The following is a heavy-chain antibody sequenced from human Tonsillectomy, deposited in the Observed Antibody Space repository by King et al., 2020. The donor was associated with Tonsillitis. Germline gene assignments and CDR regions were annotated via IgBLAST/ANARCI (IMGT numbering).Heavy chain of an antibody. CDR2: ISYEGSNK. D-gene: IGHD2-21*02. V-gene: IGHV3-30*03. CDR1: GFTFSSYG. Sequence: VQLVESGGGVVQPGRSLRLSCAASGFTFSSYGMHWVRLAPGKGLEWVAVISYEGSNKHYADSVKGRFTISRDNSKNTLYLQMNSLRADDTGVYYCATDARAYCGGDCPTHFDYWGQGTLVTVPS. CDR3: ATDARAYCGGDCPTHFDY. J-gene: IGHJ4*02.